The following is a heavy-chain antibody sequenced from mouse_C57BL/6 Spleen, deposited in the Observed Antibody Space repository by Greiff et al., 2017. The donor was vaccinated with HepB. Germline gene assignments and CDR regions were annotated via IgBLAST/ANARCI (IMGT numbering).Heavy chain of an antibody. Sequence: QVQLQQPGAELVKPGASVKVSCKASGYTFTSYWMHWVKQRPGQGLEWIGRIHPSDSDTNYNQKFKGKATLTVDKSSSTAYMQFSSLTSEDSAIYYCAIYYDYDRVFAYWGQGTLVTVSA. V-gene: IGHV1-74*01. J-gene: IGHJ3*01. D-gene: IGHD2-4*01. CDR3: AIYYDYDRVFAY. CDR1: GYTFTSYW. CDR2: IHPSDSDT.